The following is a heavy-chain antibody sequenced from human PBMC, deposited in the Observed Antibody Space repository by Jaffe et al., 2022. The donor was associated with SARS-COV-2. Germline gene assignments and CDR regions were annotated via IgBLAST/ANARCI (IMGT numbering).Heavy chain of an antibody. J-gene: IGHJ4*02. CDR2: ISYDGSNK. V-gene: IGHV3-30*18. D-gene: IGHD6-13*01. Sequence: QVQLVESGGGVVQPGRSLRLSCAASGSTFSNYGMNWVRQAPGKGLEWVAVISYDGSNKYYADSVKGRFTISRDNSKNTLYLQMNSLRAEDTAVYYCAKEMLYKGWPHPIQAAAGIDYWGQGTLVTVSS. CDR1: GSTFSNYG. CDR3: AKEMLYKGWPHPIQAAAGIDY.